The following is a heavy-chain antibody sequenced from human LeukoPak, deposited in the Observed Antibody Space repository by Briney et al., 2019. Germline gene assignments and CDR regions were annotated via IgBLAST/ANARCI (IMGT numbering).Heavy chain of an antibody. CDR1: GFIFDDYG. CDR2: INWKGDIT. J-gene: IGHJ6*03. Sequence: GGSLRLSCAASGFIFDDYGMSWVRHAPGKGLEWVAGINWKGDITDYADSVKGRFTISRDNAKHSLYLQMNSLRAEDTAFYYRARERYYDSSGYYYLDVWGKGTTVTVSS. CDR3: ARERYYDSSGYYYLDV. D-gene: IGHD3-22*01. V-gene: IGHV3-20*04.